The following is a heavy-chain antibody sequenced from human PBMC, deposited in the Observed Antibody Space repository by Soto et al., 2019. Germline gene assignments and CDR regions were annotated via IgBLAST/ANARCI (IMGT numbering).Heavy chain of an antibody. CDR1: GFTFSSYA. J-gene: IGHJ4*02. D-gene: IGHD1-7*01. CDR2: ISGSGGST. Sequence: GGSLRLSCAASGFTFSSYAMSWVRQAPGKGLEWVSAISGSGGSTYYADSVKGRFTISRDNSKNTLYLQMNSLRAEDTAVYYCAKDRARWNYAEPEYYFDYWGQGTLVTVSS. V-gene: IGHV3-23*01. CDR3: AKDRARWNYAEPEYYFDY.